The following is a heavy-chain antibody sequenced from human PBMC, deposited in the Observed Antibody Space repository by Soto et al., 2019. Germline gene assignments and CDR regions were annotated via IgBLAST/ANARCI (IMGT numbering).Heavy chain of an antibody. J-gene: IGHJ3*02. V-gene: IGHV3-48*01. D-gene: IGHD3-10*01. CDR3: ARAEPNEFGAFDI. CDR2: ISSSSSSFTI. Sequence: HPGGSLRLSCAASGFTFSSYSMNWVRQAPGKGLEWVSSISSSSSSFTIYYADSVKGRFTISRDNAKNSLYLQMNSLRAADTAVYYCARAEPNEFGAFDIWGQGTMVTVSS. CDR1: GFTFSSYS.